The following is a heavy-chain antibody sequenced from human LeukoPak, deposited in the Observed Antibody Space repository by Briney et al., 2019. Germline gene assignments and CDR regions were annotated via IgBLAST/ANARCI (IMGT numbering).Heavy chain of an antibody. CDR2: IVVGSGNT. Sequence: ASVKVSCKASGFTFTSSAVQWVRPARGQRLEGIGLIVVGSGNTNYAQKLQERVTITRDMSTSTAYMELCRLRSEDTAVYYCAGSAIAVAGQYYYGMDVWGKGTTVTVSS. D-gene: IGHD6-19*01. CDR1: GFTFTSSA. J-gene: IGHJ6*04. V-gene: IGHV1-58*01. CDR3: AGSAIAVAGQYYYGMDV.